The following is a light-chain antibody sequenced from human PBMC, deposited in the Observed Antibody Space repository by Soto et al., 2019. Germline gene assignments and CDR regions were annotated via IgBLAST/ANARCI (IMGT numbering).Light chain of an antibody. Sequence: ESVLAQSPATLSLSPGGRATLSCGASQSVSSSYLAWYQQKPGLAPRLLIYDASSRATGIPDRFSGSGSGTDFTLTISRLEPEDFAVYYCQQYGSSPITFGQGTRLEIK. J-gene: IGKJ5*01. CDR3: QQYGSSPIT. V-gene: IGKV3D-20*01. CDR1: QSVSSSY. CDR2: DAS.